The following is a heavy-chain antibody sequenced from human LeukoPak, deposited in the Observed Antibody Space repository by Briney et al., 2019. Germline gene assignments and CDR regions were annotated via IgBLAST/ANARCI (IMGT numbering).Heavy chain of an antibody. CDR3: ARTGRSSQFDY. J-gene: IGHJ4*02. CDR2: LNTNTGNP. V-gene: IGHV7-4-1*02. Sequence: GASVKVSCKASGYTFISYTLNWVRQAPGQGLEWMGWLNTNTGNPTYAQGFTGRFVFSLDTSVSTAYLQISSLKAEDTAVYYCARTGRSSQFDYWGQGTLVTVSS. D-gene: IGHD6-6*01. CDR1: GYTFISYT.